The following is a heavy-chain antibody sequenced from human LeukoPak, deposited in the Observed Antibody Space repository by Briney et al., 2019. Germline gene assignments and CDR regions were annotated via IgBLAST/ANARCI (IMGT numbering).Heavy chain of an antibody. CDR1: GFTFSSYW. CDR3: ARIPYSSSLTDAFDI. Sequence: GGSLRLSCAASGFTFSSYWMSWVRQAPGKGLEWVANIKQDGSEKYYVDSVKGRFTISRDNAKNSLYLQMNSLRGEDTAVYYCARIPYSSSLTDAFDIWGQGTMVTV. V-gene: IGHV3-7*01. J-gene: IGHJ3*02. CDR2: IKQDGSEK. D-gene: IGHD6-6*01.